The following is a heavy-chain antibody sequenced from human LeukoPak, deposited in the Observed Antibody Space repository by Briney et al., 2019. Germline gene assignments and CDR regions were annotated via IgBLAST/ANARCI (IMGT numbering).Heavy chain of an antibody. D-gene: IGHD5-12*01. Sequence: ASVKVSCKASGYTFTSYDINWVRQATGQGLEWMGWMNPNSGNTGYAQKFQGRVTITRNTSISTAYMELSSLRSEGTAVYYCARGLNFKATGYAFDIWGQGTMVTVSS. CDR3: ARGLNFKATGYAFDI. CDR1: GYTFTSYD. J-gene: IGHJ3*02. V-gene: IGHV1-8*03. CDR2: MNPNSGNT.